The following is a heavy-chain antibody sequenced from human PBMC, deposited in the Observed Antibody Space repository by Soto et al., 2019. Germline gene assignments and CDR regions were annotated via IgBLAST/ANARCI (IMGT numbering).Heavy chain of an antibody. J-gene: IGHJ3*02. V-gene: IGHV3-23*01. CDR3: AKGRGGYNWHDGAFAI. D-gene: IGHD1-1*01. CDR2: ISGSGGST. Sequence: EVQLLESGGGLVQPGGSLRLSCAASGFTFSSYAMSWVRQAPGKGLEWVSAISGSGGSTYYADSVKGRFTISRDNSKNTLYLQMNSLRAEDTAVYYCAKGRGGYNWHDGAFAIWGQGTMVTVSS. CDR1: GFTFSSYA.